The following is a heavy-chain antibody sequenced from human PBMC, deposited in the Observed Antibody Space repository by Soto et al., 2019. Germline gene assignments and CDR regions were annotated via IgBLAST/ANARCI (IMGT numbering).Heavy chain of an antibody. CDR3: QIIANYYESSGLPNYIDQ. CDR1: GYRFTTYW. CDR2: INPSDSYS. D-gene: IGHD3-22*01. V-gene: IGHV5-10-1*03. J-gene: IGHJ4*02. Sequence: EVQLVQSGAEVKKAGESLRISCKGSGYRFTTYWISWVRQMPGKGLEWMGRINPSDSYSNYSPSFQGHVTISADESISTAYLQWGSLKASDTAIYYCQIIANYYESSGLPNYIDQWGQGTLVTVSS.